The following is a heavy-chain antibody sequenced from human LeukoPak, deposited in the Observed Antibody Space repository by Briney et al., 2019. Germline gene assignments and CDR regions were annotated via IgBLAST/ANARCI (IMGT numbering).Heavy chain of an antibody. CDR2: IYHSGST. V-gene: IGHV4-59*01. CDR1: GGSISTYY. Sequence: SETLSLTCTVSGGSISTYYWNWIRQPPGKGLEWIGYIYHSGSTNYNPSLQSRVTISVDTSKNQFSLNLNSVTAADTAVYYYARGGAARLHFQNWGQGTLVTVSS. D-gene: IGHD6-6*01. CDR3: ARGGAARLHFQN. J-gene: IGHJ1*01.